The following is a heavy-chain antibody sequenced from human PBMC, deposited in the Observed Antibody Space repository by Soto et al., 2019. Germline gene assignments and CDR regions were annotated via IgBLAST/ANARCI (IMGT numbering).Heavy chain of an antibody. CDR3: ARDPGALIVGATIPFDY. CDR1: GFTFNRFP. D-gene: IGHD1-26*01. J-gene: IGHJ4*02. Sequence: GGSLRLSCAASGFTFNRFPMHWVHQAPGKGLEWVSTISYDGNNKKYADSVKGRFTISRDNSKNTLSLQMNSLRADDTAIYYCARDPGALIVGATIPFDYWGQGTLVTVSS. V-gene: IGHV3-30-3*01. CDR2: ISYDGNNK.